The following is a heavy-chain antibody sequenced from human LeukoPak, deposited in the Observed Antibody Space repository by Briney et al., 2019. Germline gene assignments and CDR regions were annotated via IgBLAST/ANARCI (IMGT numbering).Heavy chain of an antibody. J-gene: IGHJ4*02. CDR1: GFNFSDVW. Sequence: PGGSLRLSCEASGFNFSDVWMNWVRQAPGKGLEWIGRIKTKTDGRATEYAAPAKGRFTISRHDSKSTVYLHMNSLKTEDTALYYCVTRITSTGDYWGQGTLVTVSS. CDR3: VTRITSTGDY. CDR2: IKTKTDGRAT. D-gene: IGHD3-16*01. V-gene: IGHV3-15*01.